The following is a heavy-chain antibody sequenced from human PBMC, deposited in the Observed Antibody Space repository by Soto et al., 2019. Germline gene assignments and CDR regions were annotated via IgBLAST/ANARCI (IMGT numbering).Heavy chain of an antibody. J-gene: IGHJ6*02. CDR1: GFTFSSYA. V-gene: IGHV3-23*01. CDR3: AKVVAAAGYYYYGMDV. Sequence: PGGSLRLSCAASGFTFSSYAMTWVRQASGMGLEWVSAISGSGGSTYYADSVKGRFTISRDNSKNTLYVQMNSLRAEDTAVYYCAKVVAAAGYYYYGMDVWGQGTTVTVSS. CDR2: ISGSGGST. D-gene: IGHD6-13*01.